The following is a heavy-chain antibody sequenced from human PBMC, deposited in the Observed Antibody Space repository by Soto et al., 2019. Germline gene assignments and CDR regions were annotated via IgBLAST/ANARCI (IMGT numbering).Heavy chain of an antibody. V-gene: IGHV4-39*01. CDR1: GGSISSSSYY. D-gene: IGHD5-18*01. CDR3: ARIGDTAMVTSSAIWFDP. Sequence: PSETLSLTCTVSGGSISSSSYYWGWIRQPPGKGLEWIGSIYYSGSTYYNPSLKSRVTISVDTSKNQFSLKLSSVTAADTAVYYCARIGDTAMVTSSAIWFDPWGQGTLVTSPQ. CDR2: IYYSGST. J-gene: IGHJ5*02.